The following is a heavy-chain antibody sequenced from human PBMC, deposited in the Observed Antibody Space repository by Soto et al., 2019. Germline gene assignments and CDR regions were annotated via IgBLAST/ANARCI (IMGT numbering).Heavy chain of an antibody. CDR1: GFTFSSYG. V-gene: IGHV3-30*18. D-gene: IGHD1-26*01. Sequence: QVQLVESGGGVVQPGRSLRLSCAASGFTFSSYGMHWVRQAPGKGLEWVAVISYDGSNKYYADSVKGRFTISRDNSKNTLYLQMNSLRAEDTAVYYCAKAVRELLLELDYWGQGTLVTVSS. CDR3: AKAVRELLLELDY. CDR2: ISYDGSNK. J-gene: IGHJ4*02.